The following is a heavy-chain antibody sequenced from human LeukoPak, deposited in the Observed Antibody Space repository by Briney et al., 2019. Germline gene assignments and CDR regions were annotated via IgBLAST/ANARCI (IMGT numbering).Heavy chain of an antibody. CDR3: ARDRSSSWSFDS. V-gene: IGHV3-74*01. CDR2: INSDGSTS. D-gene: IGHD6-13*01. J-gene: IGHJ4*02. Sequence: SGGSLRLSCAASGFTFSTYWMHWVRQAPGKGLLWVSRINSDGSTSSYADSVKGRSTISRDNAKNTLYLQMNSLRVDDTAVYYCARDRSSSWSFDSWGQGTLVSVSS. CDR1: GFTFSTYW.